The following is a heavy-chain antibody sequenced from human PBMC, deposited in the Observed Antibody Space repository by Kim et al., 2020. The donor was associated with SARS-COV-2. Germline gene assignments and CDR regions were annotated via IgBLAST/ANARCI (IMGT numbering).Heavy chain of an antibody. J-gene: IGHJ4*02. V-gene: IGHV4-31*03. CDR1: GGSISSGGYY. CDR2: IYYSGST. D-gene: IGHD6-19*01. CDR3: ARVGPAVAGTLKSYFDY. Sequence: SETLSLTCTVSGGSISSGGYYWSWIRQHPGKGLEWIGYIYYSGSTYYNPSLKSRVTISVDTSKNQFSLKLSSVTAADTAVYYCARVGPAVAGTLKSYFDYWGQGTLVTVSS.